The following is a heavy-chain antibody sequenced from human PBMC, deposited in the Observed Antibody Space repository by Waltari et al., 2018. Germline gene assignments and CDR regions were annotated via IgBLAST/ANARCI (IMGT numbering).Heavy chain of an antibody. CDR2: IYYSGGT. V-gene: IGHV4-59*01. Sequence: QVQLQESGPGLVKPSETLSLTCTVSGGSISSYYWSWIRQPPGKGLEWIGYIYYSGGTNYNPSLKSRVTISVDKSKNQFSLKLGSVTAADTAVYYCARAGRYYYDSSGYDAFDIWGQGTMVTVSS. CDR1: GGSISSYY. CDR3: ARAGRYYYDSSGYDAFDI. D-gene: IGHD3-22*01. J-gene: IGHJ3*02.